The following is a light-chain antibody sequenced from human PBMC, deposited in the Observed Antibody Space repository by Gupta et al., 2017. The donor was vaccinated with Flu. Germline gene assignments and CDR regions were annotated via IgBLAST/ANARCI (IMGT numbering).Light chain of an antibody. V-gene: IGKV1-5*03. J-gene: IGKJ1*01. CDR3: QQDINYPWT. Sequence: DIQMTQSPSTLSASVGDRVTITCRASQSITSWLAWYQQKPGKALKLLIYKASSLQFGVPSRFGGSGSGTEFTLTISSLQPDDFATYYCQQDINYPWTFGQGTKVEIK. CDR2: KAS. CDR1: QSITSW.